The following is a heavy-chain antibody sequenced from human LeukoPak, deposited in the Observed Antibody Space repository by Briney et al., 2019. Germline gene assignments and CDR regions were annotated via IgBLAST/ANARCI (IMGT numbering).Heavy chain of an antibody. CDR1: GYTFTRYG. D-gene: IGHD2-15*01. CDR3: ARGWQWWDS. CDR2: INPDSGGT. V-gene: IGHV1-2*02. Sequence: GASVKVSCKASGYTFTRYGIRWVRQAPGQGLEWMGWINPDSGGTNYAQKFQGRVTMTRDTSISTAYMELNRLRSDDTAVYYCARGWQWWDSWGQGTLVTVSS. J-gene: IGHJ4*02.